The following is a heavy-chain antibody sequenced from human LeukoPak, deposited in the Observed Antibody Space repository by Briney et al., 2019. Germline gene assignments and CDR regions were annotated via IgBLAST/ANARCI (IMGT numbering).Heavy chain of an antibody. D-gene: IGHD3-9*01. Sequence: PGRSLRVSCAASGFTFDDYAMHWVRQAPGNGLEWVSGISWNSGSIGYADSVKGRFTISRDNAKNSLYLQMNSLRAEDTALYYCAKEDKNSYYDILTGYYRDYYGMDVWGQGTTVTVSS. CDR2: ISWNSGSI. J-gene: IGHJ6*02. CDR3: AKEDKNSYYDILTGYYRDYYGMDV. V-gene: IGHV3-9*01. CDR1: GFTFDDYA.